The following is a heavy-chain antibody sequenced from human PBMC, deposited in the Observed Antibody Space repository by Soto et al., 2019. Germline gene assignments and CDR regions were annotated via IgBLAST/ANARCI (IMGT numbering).Heavy chain of an antibody. CDR1: GGSISSSSYY. CDR3: ASSYYDFWSGYYGGAFDI. V-gene: IGHV4-39*01. CDR2: IYYSGST. D-gene: IGHD3-3*01. Sequence: TLSLTCTVSGGSISSSSYYWGWIRQPPGKGLEWIGSIYYSGSTYYNPSLKSRVTISVDTSKNQFSLKLSSVTAADTAVYYCASSYYDFWSGYYGGAFDIWGQGTMVTVSS. J-gene: IGHJ3*02.